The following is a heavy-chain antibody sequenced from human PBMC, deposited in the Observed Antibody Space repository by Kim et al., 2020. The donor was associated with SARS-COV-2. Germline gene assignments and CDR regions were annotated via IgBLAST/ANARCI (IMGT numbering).Heavy chain of an antibody. Sequence: KYSQKFQGRVTITRDTSAGTAYMGLSSLRYEDTAVYYCATPRYYDSSGYDYWGQGTLVTVSS. D-gene: IGHD3-22*01. J-gene: IGHJ4*02. V-gene: IGHV1-3*01. CDR3: ATPRYYDSSGYDY.